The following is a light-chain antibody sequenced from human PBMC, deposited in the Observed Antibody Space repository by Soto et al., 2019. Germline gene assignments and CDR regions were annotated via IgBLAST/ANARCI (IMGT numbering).Light chain of an antibody. J-gene: IGLJ3*02. V-gene: IGLV2-23*02. CDR2: EVT. CDR3: CSYAHNFTWV. CDR1: TSNVGSYNL. Sequence: QSALTQPASVSGYPGQSITISCTATTSNVGSYNLVSWYQQHPGKAPKLMIYEVTRRPSGVSNRFSASKSANTASLTISGLQAEDEADYYCCSYAHNFTWVFGGRTKLTVL.